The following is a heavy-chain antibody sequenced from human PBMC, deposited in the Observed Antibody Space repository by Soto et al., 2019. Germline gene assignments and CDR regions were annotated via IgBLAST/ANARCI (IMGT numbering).Heavy chain of an antibody. V-gene: IGHV1-3*01. Sequence: ASVKVSCKASGYAFTSYAMHWVRQAPGQRLEWMGWINAGNGNTKYSQKFQGRVTITRDTSASTVYMELSSLRSEDTAVYYCARDSSSWYSYYGMDVWGQGTTVTVSS. D-gene: IGHD6-13*01. CDR1: GYAFTSYA. J-gene: IGHJ6*02. CDR3: ARDSSSWYSYYGMDV. CDR2: INAGNGNT.